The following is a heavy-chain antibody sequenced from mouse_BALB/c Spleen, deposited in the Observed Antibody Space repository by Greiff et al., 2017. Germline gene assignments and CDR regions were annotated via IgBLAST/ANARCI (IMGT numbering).Heavy chain of an antibody. CDR2: ISNLAYSI. D-gene: IGHD4-1*01. CDR1: GFTFSDYG. J-gene: IGHJ4*01. Sequence: EVKLVESGGGLVQPGGSRKLSCAASGFTFSDYGMAWVRQAPGKGPEWVAFISNLAYSIYYADTVTGRFTISRENAKNTLYLEMSSLRSEDTAMYYCARVKLGRDYAMDYWGQGTSVTVSS. V-gene: IGHV5-15*02. CDR3: ARVKLGRDYAMDY.